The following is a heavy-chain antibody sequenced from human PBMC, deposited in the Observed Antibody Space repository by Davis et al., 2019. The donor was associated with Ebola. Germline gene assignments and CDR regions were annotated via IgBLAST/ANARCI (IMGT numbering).Heavy chain of an antibody. CDR2: IYDHST. CDR1: GFTASSNH. CDR3: ATTQWLREFDN. J-gene: IGHJ4*02. V-gene: IGHV3-53*05. D-gene: IGHD6-19*01. Sequence: GGSLRLSCAAPGFTASSNHMSWVRQAPGKGLEWVSVIYDHSTAYAASVRGRFIISRDKSNNTLYLEMNSLRVDDTAVYYCATTQWLREFDNWGQGTLVTVSS.